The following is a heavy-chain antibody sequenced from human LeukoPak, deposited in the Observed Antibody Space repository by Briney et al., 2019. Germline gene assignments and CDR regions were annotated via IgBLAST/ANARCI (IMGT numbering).Heavy chain of an antibody. V-gene: IGHV3-30*03. Sequence: GGSLRLSCAASGFTFSTYGMHWVRQAPGKGLEWVAVISYDGTNKYSADSVKGRFTISRDNSKNTLYLQMNSLRTEDTAVYYCVRDLWGDRDGFFDYWGQGTLVTVSS. D-gene: IGHD5-24*01. CDR2: ISYDGTNK. CDR3: VRDLWGDRDGFFDY. J-gene: IGHJ4*02. CDR1: GFTFSTYG.